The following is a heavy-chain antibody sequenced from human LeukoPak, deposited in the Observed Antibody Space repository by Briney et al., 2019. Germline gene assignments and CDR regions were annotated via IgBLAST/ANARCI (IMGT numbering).Heavy chain of an antibody. CDR3: AKDLYLTGYSFDY. J-gene: IGHJ4*02. CDR1: GFTFSSYG. CDR2: ISYDGSNK. Sequence: GGSLRLSCAASGFTFSSYGMHWVRQAPGKGLQWVAVISYDGSNKYYADSVKGRFTISRDNSKNTLYLQMNSLRAEDTAVYYCAKDLYLTGYSFDYWGQGTLVTVSS. V-gene: IGHV3-30*18. D-gene: IGHD3-9*01.